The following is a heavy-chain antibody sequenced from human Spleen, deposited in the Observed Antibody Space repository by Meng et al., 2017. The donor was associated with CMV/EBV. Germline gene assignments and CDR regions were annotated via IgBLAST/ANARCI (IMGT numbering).Heavy chain of an antibody. CDR2: INPNSGGT. Sequence: ASVKVSCKASGYTLSDHYVHWVRQAPGKGLEWMGWINPNSGGTNYAQKFQGRVTMTRDTSISTAYMELSRLRSDDTAVYYCARTLLNFDYWGQGTLVTVSS. V-gene: IGHV1-2*02. CDR3: ARTLLNFDY. D-gene: IGHD2-15*01. CDR1: GYTLSDHY. J-gene: IGHJ4*02.